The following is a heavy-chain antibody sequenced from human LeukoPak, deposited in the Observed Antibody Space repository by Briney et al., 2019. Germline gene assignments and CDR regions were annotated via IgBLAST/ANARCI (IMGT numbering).Heavy chain of an antibody. CDR2: ISYDGSNK. CDR1: GFTFSSYA. J-gene: IGHJ5*02. Sequence: GGSLRLSCAASGFTFSSYAMHWVRQAPGKGLEWVAVISYDGSNKYYADSVKGRFTISRDNSKNTLYLQMNSLRSEDTAVYYCATDSKWELLSWFDPWGQGTLVTVSS. CDR3: ATDSKWELLSWFDP. D-gene: IGHD1-26*01. V-gene: IGHV3-30*04.